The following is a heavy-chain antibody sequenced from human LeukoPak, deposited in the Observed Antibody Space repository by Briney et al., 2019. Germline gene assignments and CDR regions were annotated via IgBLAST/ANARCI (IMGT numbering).Heavy chain of an antibody. Sequence: SETLSLTCAVYGGSFTGFYWSWIRQPPGKGLEWIGEINHSGSTNYNPSLKSRVTISVDTSKNQFSLKLSSVTAADTAVYYCARELAVAGRIDYWGQGTLVTVSS. CDR3: ARELAVAGRIDY. J-gene: IGHJ4*02. CDR2: INHSGST. CDR1: GGSFTGFY. V-gene: IGHV4-34*01. D-gene: IGHD6-19*01.